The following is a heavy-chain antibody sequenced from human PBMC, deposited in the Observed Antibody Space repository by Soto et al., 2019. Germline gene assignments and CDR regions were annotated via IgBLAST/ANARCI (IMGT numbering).Heavy chain of an antibody. CDR1: GGSFSGYY. CDR2: INHSGST. V-gene: IGHV4-34*01. CDR3: ARGRDSEGHAFDI. Sequence: QVQLQQWGAGLLKPSETLSLTCAVYGGSFSGYYWSWIRQPPGKGLEWIGEINHSGSTNYNPSLKSRVTISVDTSKNPFSLKLSSVTAADTAVYYCARGRDSEGHAFDIWGQGTMVTVSS. J-gene: IGHJ3*02.